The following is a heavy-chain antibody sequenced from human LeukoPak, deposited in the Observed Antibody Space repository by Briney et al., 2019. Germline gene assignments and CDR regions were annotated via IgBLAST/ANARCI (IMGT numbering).Heavy chain of an antibody. D-gene: IGHD2-2*01. CDR3: ARVTCSSTSCRKKYYYYYYGMDV. V-gene: IGHV4-38-2*01. Sequence: SETLSLTCAVSGYSISSGYYWGWIRQPPGKGLEWIGSIYHSGSTYYNPSLKSRVTISVDTSKNQFSLKLSPVTAADTAVYYCARVTCSSTSCRKKYYYYYYGMDVWGKGTTVTVSS. J-gene: IGHJ6*04. CDR2: IYHSGST. CDR1: GYSISSGYY.